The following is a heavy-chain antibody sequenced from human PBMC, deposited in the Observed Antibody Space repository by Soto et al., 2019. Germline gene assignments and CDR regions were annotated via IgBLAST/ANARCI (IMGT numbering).Heavy chain of an antibody. J-gene: IGHJ6*02. V-gene: IGHV3-23*01. CDR2: ISGSGGST. CDR1: GFTFSSYA. D-gene: IGHD1-1*01. CDR3: AKGLEGNGSYSYSVMDV. Sequence: GGSLRLSCAASGFTFSSYAMSWVRQAPGKGLEWVSAISGSGGSTYYADSVKGRFTISRDNSKNTLYLQMNSLRAEDTAVYYCAKGLEGNGSYSYSVMDVWGQGTTVTVSS.